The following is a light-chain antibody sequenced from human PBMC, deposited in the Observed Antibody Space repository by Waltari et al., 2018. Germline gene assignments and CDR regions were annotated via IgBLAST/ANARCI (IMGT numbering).Light chain of an antibody. CDR1: SSDVGGYNY. CDR2: DVS. J-gene: IGLJ2*01. V-gene: IGLV2-14*01. CDR3: SSYTSSSTLV. Sequence: QSALTQPASVAGSPGQSSTIPCTGTSSDVGGYNYVSWYQKHPGKAPKLMIYDVSNRPPGVSNRFSGSKSGNTASLTISGLQAEDEADYYCSSYTSSSTLVFGGGTKLTVL.